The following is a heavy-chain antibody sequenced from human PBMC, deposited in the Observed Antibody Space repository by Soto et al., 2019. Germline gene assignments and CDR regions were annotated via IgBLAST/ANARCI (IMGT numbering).Heavy chain of an antibody. CDR1: GFTFSSYA. J-gene: IGHJ5*02. CDR3: TARSRAADP. V-gene: IGHV3-23*01. Sequence: GGSLRLSCAASGFTFSSYAMRWVRQAPGKVLEWVSGISSTGGNTYYPDSVKGRFTISRDISKNTLLMQMTNLRAADTAVYYGTARSRAADP. CDR2: ISSTGGNT. D-gene: IGHD2-15*01.